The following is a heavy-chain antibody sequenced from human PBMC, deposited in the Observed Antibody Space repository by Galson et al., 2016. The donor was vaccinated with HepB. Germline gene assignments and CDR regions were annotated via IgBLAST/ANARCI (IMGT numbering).Heavy chain of an antibody. Sequence: PALVKPTQSLTLTCTFSGFSLSTTGVSMGWIRQPPGKALEWLALIYWDDDKHYTPSLKSRLTVTKDTSQTQVGLTMTNMDPVDTATYYCAHGAGYFDFWGQGTLVTVSS. V-gene: IGHV2-5*02. CDR3: AHGAGYFDF. J-gene: IGHJ4*02. CDR2: IYWDDDK. CDR1: GFSLSTTGVS. D-gene: IGHD6-19*01.